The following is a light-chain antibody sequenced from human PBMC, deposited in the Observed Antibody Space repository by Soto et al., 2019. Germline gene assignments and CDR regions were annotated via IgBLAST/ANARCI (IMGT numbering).Light chain of an antibody. V-gene: IGKV3-11*01. J-gene: IGKJ2*01. Sequence: EIVLIQSPATLSLSPGEGVTLSCRASQSVSSYLAWYQQKPGQAPRLLIYDAFNRAAGIPDRFSGSGSGTDFTLTISSLQSEDFAVYYCQQYNNWPPGTFGQGTKLEIK. CDR1: QSVSSY. CDR2: DAF. CDR3: QQYNNWPPGT.